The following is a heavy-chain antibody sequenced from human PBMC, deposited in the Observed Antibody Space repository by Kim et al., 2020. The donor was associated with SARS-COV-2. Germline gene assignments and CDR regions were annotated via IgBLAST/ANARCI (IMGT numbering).Heavy chain of an antibody. J-gene: IGHJ4*02. CDR1: GGSVSSGSYY. CDR2: IYYSGST. CDR3: ARVGAYILYYYFDY. V-gene: IGHV4-61*01. D-gene: IGHD2-2*02. Sequence: SETLSLTCTVSGGSVSSGSYYWSWIRQPPGKGLEWIGYIYYSGSTNYNPSLKSRVTISVDTSKNQFSLKLSSVTAADTAVYYCARVGAYILYYYFDYWGQGTLVTVSS.